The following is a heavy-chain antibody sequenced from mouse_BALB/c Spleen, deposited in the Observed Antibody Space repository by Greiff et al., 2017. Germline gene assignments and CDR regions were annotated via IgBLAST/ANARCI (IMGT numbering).Heavy chain of an antibody. V-gene: IGHV1S81*02. CDR3: TRWGTTATFAD. D-gene: IGHD1-2*01. CDR1: GYTFTSYY. Sequence: QVQLQQPGPELVKPGASVKLSCKASGYTFTSYYMYWVKQRPGQGLEWIGGINPSNGGTNFNEKFKSKATLTVDKSSSTAYMQLSSLTSEDSAVYYCTRWGTTATFADWGQGTLVTVSA. CDR2: INPSNGGT. J-gene: IGHJ3*01.